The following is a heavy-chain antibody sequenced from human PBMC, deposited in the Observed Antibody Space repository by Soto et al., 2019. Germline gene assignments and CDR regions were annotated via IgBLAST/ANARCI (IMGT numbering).Heavy chain of an antibody. CDR3: ARGVGISLRADAFDI. CDR1: GGSFSGYY. D-gene: IGHD6-13*01. Sequence: ASETLSLTCAVYGGSFSGYYWSWIRQPPGKGLEWIGEINHSESTNYNPSLKSRVNISVDTSKNQFSLKLSSVTAADTAVYYCARGVGISLRADAFDIWGQGTMVTVSS. J-gene: IGHJ3*02. CDR2: INHSEST. V-gene: IGHV4-34*01.